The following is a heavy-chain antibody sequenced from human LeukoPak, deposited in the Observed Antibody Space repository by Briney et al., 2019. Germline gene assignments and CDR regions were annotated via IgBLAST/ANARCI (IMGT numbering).Heavy chain of an antibody. CDR2: INHSGST. J-gene: IGHJ5*02. D-gene: IGHD3-22*01. CDR1: GGSFSGYY. Sequence: SETLSLTCAVYGGSFSGYYWSWLRQPPGKGLEWIGEINHSGSTNYNPSLKSRVTISVDTSKNQFSLKLSSVTAADTAVYYCARATYYYDSSGYYSRSHWFDPWGQGTLVTVSS. V-gene: IGHV4-34*01. CDR3: ARATYYYDSSGYYSRSHWFDP.